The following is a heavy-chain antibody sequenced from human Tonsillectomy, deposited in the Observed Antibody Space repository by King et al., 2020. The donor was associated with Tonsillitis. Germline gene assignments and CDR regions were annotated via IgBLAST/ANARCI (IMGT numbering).Heavy chain of an antibody. Sequence: VQLQQWGAGLLKPSETLSLTCAVYNGSFSGYFWSWIRQSPGMGLEWIGEINHSGGSTFNPSLKSRVSMSVATSKNQFSLKLSSVTAADTAVYYCARGDFWSGYDYYYCMGVWGRGTTVIVSS. J-gene: IGHJ6*02. CDR1: NGSFSGYF. V-gene: IGHV4-34*01. D-gene: IGHD3-3*01. CDR2: INHSGGS. CDR3: ARGDFWSGYDYYYCMGV.